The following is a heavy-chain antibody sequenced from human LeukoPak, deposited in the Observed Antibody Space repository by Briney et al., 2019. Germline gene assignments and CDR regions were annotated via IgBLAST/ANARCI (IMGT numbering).Heavy chain of an antibody. J-gene: IGHJ4*01. CDR1: GFTFSTYA. CDR2: ISGSGGST. Sequence: GGSLRLSCAASGFTFSTYAMSWVRLAPGKGLEWVSGISGSGGSTYYADSVKGRFTISRDNSKSTLYLQMDSLRVEDTAVYYCARDSSRRSSSPDYWGQGTLVTVSS. CDR3: ARDSSRRSSSPDY. D-gene: IGHD6-6*01. V-gene: IGHV3-23*01.